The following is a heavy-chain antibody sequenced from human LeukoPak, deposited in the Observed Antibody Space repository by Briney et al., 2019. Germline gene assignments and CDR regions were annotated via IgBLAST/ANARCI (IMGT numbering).Heavy chain of an antibody. CDR3: ARCTLWRGYYRPYWYFDL. CDR1: GGSFSGYY. CDR2: INYSGST. D-gene: IGHD3-3*01. J-gene: IGHJ2*01. V-gene: IGHV4-34*01. Sequence: SETLSLTCGVYGGSFSGYYWSWIRQPPGKGLEWIGEINYSGSTNYNPTLKSRVAISVDTSKNRFSLKLTSVPAADTAVYYCARCTLWRGYYRPYWYFDLWGRGTLVTVSS.